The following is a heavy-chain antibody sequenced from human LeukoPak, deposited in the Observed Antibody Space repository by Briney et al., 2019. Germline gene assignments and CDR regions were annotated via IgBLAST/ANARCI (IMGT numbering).Heavy chain of an antibody. V-gene: IGHV4-4*09. CDR3: ARHVDGIVGAYFDY. Sequence: SETLSLTCTVSGGSISSYYWSWIRQPPGKGLEWIGYIYTSGSTNYSPSLKSRVTISVDTSKNQFSLKLSSVTAADTAVYYCARHVDGIVGAYFDYWGQGTLVTVSS. J-gene: IGHJ4*02. D-gene: IGHD1-26*01. CDR2: IYTSGST. CDR1: GGSISSYY.